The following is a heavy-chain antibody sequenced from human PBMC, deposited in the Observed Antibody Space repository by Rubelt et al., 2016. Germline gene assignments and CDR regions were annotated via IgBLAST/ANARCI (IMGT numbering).Heavy chain of an antibody. CDR3: ARTPMAVYYVDY. CDR1: GGSISSSSYY. D-gene: IGHD3-10*01. CDR2: IYYSGST. J-gene: IGHJ4*02. Sequence: QLQLQESGPGLVKPSETLSLTCTVSGGSISSSSYYWGWIRQPPGKGLEWIGSIYYSGSTYYNPSHKRRVPIAVETSKNQFSLKLSFVTAADTAVYYCARTPMAVYYVDYWGQGTLVTVSS. V-gene: IGHV4-39*07.